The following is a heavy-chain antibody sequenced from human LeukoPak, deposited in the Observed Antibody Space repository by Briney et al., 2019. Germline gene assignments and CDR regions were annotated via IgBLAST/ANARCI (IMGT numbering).Heavy chain of an antibody. D-gene: IGHD3-22*01. CDR1: GGSISISNW. Sequence: SETLSLTCAVSGGSISISNWWGWVRQPPGKGLEWVGEIYHSGSTNYNPSLKSRVTISVDKSKNQFSLKLSSVTAADTAVYYCASRLYDSARNFDYWGQGTLVTVSS. CDR3: ASRLYDSARNFDY. CDR2: IYHSGST. V-gene: IGHV4-4*02. J-gene: IGHJ4*02.